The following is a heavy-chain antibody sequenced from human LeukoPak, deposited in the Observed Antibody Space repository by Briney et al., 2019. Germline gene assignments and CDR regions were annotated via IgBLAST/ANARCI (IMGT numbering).Heavy chain of an antibody. CDR3: TKDARRSSGWYFFDH. Sequence: GGSLRLSCVASGFTFSNLAMGWVRQAPGKGLEWVSVISDSGGTTYYADSVKGRFTISRDNSRNTLYLQMNSLRVEDTAVYYCTKDARRSSGWYFFDHWGQGTLVTVSS. V-gene: IGHV3-23*01. CDR2: ISDSGGTT. D-gene: IGHD6-19*01. J-gene: IGHJ4*02. CDR1: GFTFSNLA.